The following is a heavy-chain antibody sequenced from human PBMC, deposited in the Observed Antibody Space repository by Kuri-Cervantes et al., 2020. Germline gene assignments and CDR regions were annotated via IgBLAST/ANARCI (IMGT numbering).Heavy chain of an antibody. CDR2: INHSGST. J-gene: IGHJ5*02. V-gene: IGHV4-34*01. CDR3: ARGALRRIAAAGTGDWFDP. D-gene: IGHD6-13*01. Sequence: ESLKISCTASGFTFGDYAMSWIRQPPGKGLEWIGEINHSGSTNYNPSLKSRVTISVDTSKNQFSLKLSSVTAADTAVYYCARGALRRIAAAGTGDWFDPWGQGTLVTVSS. CDR1: GFTFGDYA.